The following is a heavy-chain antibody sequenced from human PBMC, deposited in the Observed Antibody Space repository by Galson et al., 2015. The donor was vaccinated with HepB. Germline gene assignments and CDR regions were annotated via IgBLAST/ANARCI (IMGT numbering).Heavy chain of an antibody. CDR1: GFTFTGYP. J-gene: IGHJ4*02. V-gene: IGHV3-30*04. Sequence: SLRLSCAASGFTFTGYPMHWVRQASGKRLEWVALISYHGSNKYYADSVKGRFTISRDNSKNTLYLQMNSLSAEDTAVFYCARGRGYCSGGSCYSTPGPDYWGQGTLVIVSS. CDR3: ARGRGYCSGGSCYSTPGPDY. CDR2: ISYHGSNK. D-gene: IGHD2-15*01.